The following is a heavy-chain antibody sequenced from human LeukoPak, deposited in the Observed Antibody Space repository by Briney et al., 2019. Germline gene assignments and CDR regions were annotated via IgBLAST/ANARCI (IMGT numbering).Heavy chain of an antibody. CDR3: AKDLSMGAFDF. D-gene: IGHD4/OR15-4a*01. V-gene: IGHV3-30*18. Sequence: PGGSLRLSCEGTGFTFSTYGIHWVRQAPGKGLEWVALISSDGNQKFYADSVKGRFTISRDNSKNTLSLQMNSLRAEDTAMYYCAKDLSMGAFDFWGQGTLVTVSS. CDR2: ISSDGNQK. J-gene: IGHJ4*02. CDR1: GFTFSTYG.